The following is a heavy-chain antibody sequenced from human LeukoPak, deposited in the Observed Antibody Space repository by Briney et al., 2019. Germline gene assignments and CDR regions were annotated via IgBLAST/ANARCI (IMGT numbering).Heavy chain of an antibody. J-gene: IGHJ4*02. CDR2: IYTSGRT. CDR3: ARHGNYYGSGDDY. Sequence: SETLSLTCTVSGGSISSYYWSWIRQPPGKGLEWIGYIYTSGRTNYNPSLKSRVTISVDTSKNQFSLKLSSVTAADTAVYYCARHGNYYGSGDDYWGQGTLVTVSS. CDR1: GGSISSYY. D-gene: IGHD3-10*01. V-gene: IGHV4-4*09.